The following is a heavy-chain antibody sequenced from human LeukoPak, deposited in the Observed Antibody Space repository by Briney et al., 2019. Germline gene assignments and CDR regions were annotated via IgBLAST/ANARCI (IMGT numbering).Heavy chain of an antibody. CDR3: AKGAHYDILTGYGPAFDI. D-gene: IGHD3-9*01. J-gene: IGHJ3*02. CDR1: GFTFSSYE. CDR2: ISSSGSTI. Sequence: GGSLRLSCAASGFTFSSYEMNWVRQAPGKGLEWVSYISSSGSTIYYADSVKGRFTISRDNAKNSLYLQMNSLRAEDTAVYYCAKGAHYDILTGYGPAFDIWGQGTMVTVSS. V-gene: IGHV3-48*03.